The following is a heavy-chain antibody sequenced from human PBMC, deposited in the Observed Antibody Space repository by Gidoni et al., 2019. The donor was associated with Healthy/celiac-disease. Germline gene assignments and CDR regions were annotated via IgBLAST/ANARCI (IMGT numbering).Heavy chain of an antibody. CDR1: GFTFSSYA. Sequence: EVQLVESGGGLVQPGGSLRLSCAASGFTFSSYAMHWVRQAPGKGLEDVAAIRSNGGSTYYANSVKGRFTISRDNSKNTLYLQMGSLRAEDMAVYYCAREGPGENAFDIWGQGTMVTVSS. CDR2: IRSNGGST. J-gene: IGHJ3*02. V-gene: IGHV3-64*01. CDR3: AREGPGENAFDI. D-gene: IGHD1-26*01.